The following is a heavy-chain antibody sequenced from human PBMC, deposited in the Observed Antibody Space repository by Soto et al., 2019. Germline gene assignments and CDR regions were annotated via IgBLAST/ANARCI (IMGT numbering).Heavy chain of an antibody. D-gene: IGHD6-13*01. V-gene: IGHV4-30-4*01. CDR1: GGSISSGDYY. Sequence: QVQLQESGPGLVKPSQTLSLTCTVSGGSISSGDYYWSWIRQPPGKGLEWIGYIYYSGSTYYNPSLKRVVTRSVDTSKNHFSLKLSYVTAADTAVYYCATTPNGIAAAGWNDYWGQGTLVTVSS. CDR3: ATTPNGIAAAGWNDY. CDR2: IYYSGST. J-gene: IGHJ4*02.